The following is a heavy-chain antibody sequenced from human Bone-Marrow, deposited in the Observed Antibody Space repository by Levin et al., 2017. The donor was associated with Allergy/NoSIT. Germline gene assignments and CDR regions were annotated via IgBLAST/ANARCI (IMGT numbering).Heavy chain of an antibody. CDR3: ARDTGGFAFDI. CDR2: IHSSGRT. Sequence: PSETLSLTCTVSGGSISIFYWSWIRQSPGKGLEWIGYIHSSGRTNYNPSLKSRATTSVDASKNQFSLKLNSVTSADTAVYFCARDTGGFAFDIWGQGSLVTVSS. D-gene: IGHD1-1*01. J-gene: IGHJ3*02. V-gene: IGHV4-59*01. CDR1: GGSISIFY.